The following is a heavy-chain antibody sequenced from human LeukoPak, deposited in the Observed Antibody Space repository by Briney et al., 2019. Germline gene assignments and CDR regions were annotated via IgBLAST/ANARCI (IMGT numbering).Heavy chain of an antibody. CDR1: GYTFTGYY. V-gene: IGHV1-2*02. CDR3: ARLPCPLRIVGATGKNWFDP. J-gene: IGHJ5*02. CDR2: INPNSGGT. Sequence: GASVKVSCKASGYTFTGYYMHWVRQAPGQGLEWMGWINPNSGGTNYAQKFQGRVTMTRDTSISTAYMELSRLRSDDTAVYYCARLPCPLRIVGATGKNWFDPWGQGTLVTVSS. D-gene: IGHD1-26*01.